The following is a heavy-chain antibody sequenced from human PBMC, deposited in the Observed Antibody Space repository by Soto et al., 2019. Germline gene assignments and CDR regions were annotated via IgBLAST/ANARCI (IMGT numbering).Heavy chain of an antibody. J-gene: IGHJ2*01. Sequence: SVKVSCKASGYTFTNYAMHWVRQAPGQRLEWMGWINAGNGNTKYSQKFQGRVTITRDTSASTAYMELSSLRSEDTAVYYCARGGSLYWYFDLWGQGTLVTVSS. CDR2: INAGNGNT. D-gene: IGHD1-26*01. CDR3: ARGGSLYWYFDL. CDR1: GYTFTNYA. V-gene: IGHV1-3*01.